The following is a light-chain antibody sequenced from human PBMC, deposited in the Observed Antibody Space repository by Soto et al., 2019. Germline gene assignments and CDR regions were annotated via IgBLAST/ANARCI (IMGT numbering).Light chain of an antibody. Sequence: QSALTQPASVSGSPGQSITISCTGTSSDVGGYNYVSWFQHHPGKVPKLMIYDVSHRPSGVSDRFSGSKSGTTASLTISGLQAEDEADYYCCSFTSSYTRVFGGGTKLTVL. J-gene: IGLJ3*02. V-gene: IGLV2-14*03. CDR1: SSDVGGYNY. CDR3: CSFTSSYTRV. CDR2: DVS.